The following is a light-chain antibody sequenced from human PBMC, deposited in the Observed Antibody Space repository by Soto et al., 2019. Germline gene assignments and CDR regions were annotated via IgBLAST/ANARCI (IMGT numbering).Light chain of an antibody. V-gene: IGKV1-5*03. Sequence: DIQMTQSPSTLSASVGDRVTITCRASQSINSWLAWYQQKPGKAPKLLIYKASSLESGVPSRFSGSGSGTEFTLTISSLQPDDFATDYCQQYNSYPITFGPGTKVDIK. CDR1: QSINSW. J-gene: IGKJ3*01. CDR2: KAS. CDR3: QQYNSYPIT.